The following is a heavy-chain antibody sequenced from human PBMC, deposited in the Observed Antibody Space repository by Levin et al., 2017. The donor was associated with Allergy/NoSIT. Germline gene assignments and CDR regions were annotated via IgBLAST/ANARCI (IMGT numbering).Heavy chain of an antibody. CDR1: GGSISSSSYY. Sequence: SSETLSLTCTVSGGSISSSSYYWGWIRQPPGKGLEWIGSIYYSGSTYYNPSLKSRVTISVDTSKNQFSLKLSSVTAADTAVYYCARGDYGDYYGGDDAFDIWGQGTMVTVSS. V-gene: IGHV4-39*01. CDR2: IYYSGST. CDR3: ARGDYGDYYGGDDAFDI. D-gene: IGHD4-17*01. J-gene: IGHJ3*02.